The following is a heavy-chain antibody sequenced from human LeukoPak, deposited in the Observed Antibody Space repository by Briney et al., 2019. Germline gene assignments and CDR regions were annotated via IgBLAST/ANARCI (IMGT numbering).Heavy chain of an antibody. Sequence: SETLSLTCTVSGYSISSSYYWGCIQQPPGKGLEWIGSIYHSGSTYYNPSLKSRVTISLDTSKNQFSLKLSSVTAADTAVYYCAVSVRGVYYFDYWGQGTLVTVSS. D-gene: IGHD3-10*01. CDR1: GYSISSSYY. J-gene: IGHJ4*02. CDR3: AVSVRGVYYFDY. V-gene: IGHV4-38-2*02. CDR2: IYHSGST.